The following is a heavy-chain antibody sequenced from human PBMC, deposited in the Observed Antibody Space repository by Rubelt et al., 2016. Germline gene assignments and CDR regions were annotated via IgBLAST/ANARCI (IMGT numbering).Heavy chain of an antibody. CDR2: IYYSGNT. J-gene: IGHJ4*02. CDR3: ARPSSSGSYGY. D-gene: IGHD1-26*01. V-gene: IGHV4-39*01. Sequence: QLQLQESGPGLVKPSETLSLTCTVSGGSISSSSYYWGWIRKPTGKGLEYIGSIYYSGNTYYNPSLTSRVNISVETSKNQFSLKLSSVTAADTAVYYCARPSSSGSYGYWGQGTLVTVSS. CDR1: GGSISSSSYY.